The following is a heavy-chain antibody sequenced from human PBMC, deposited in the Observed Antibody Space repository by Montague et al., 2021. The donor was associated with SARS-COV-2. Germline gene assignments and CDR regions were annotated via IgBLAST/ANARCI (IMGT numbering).Heavy chain of an antibody. CDR3: ARAERGSCGDGNCYQYFFNY. CDR2: TYYRSEWYS. V-gene: IGHV6-1*01. J-gene: IGHJ4*02. CDR1: GDSVSTNSGI. D-gene: IGHD2-15*01. Sequence: CAISGDSVSTNSGIGNWVRLSPSRGLEWLGRTYYRSEWYSDYSVSVKSRISINPDTSKNQFSLQLNSVTPEDTAVYYCARAERGSCGDGNCYQYFFNYWGQGTLVTVSS.